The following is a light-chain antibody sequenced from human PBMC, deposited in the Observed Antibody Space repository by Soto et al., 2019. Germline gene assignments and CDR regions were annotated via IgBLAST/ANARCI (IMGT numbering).Light chain of an antibody. CDR2: GNS. J-gene: IGLJ2*01. CDR3: QSYDSRLSGVV. Sequence: QSVLTQPPSVSGAPGQRVTISCTGSSSNIGAGYDVHWYQQLPGTAPKLLIYGNSNRPSGVPDRFSGSKSGTSASLAITGLQAEDEADYYCQSYDSRLSGVVFGGGTQQTVL. V-gene: IGLV1-40*01. CDR1: SSNIGAGYD.